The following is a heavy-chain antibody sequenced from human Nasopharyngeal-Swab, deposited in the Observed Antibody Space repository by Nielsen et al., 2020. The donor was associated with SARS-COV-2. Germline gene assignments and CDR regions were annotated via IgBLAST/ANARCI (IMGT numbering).Heavy chain of an antibody. V-gene: IGHV3-48*03. Sequence: GESLKISCAASGFTFSSYEMNWVRQAPGKGLEWVSYIGSSGSTIYYADSVKGRFTISRDNAKNSLYLQMNSLRAEDTAVYYCARENYDYVWGTSGGMDVWGQGTTVTVSS. J-gene: IGHJ6*02. CDR3: ARENYDYVWGTSGGMDV. CDR2: IGSSGSTI. D-gene: IGHD3-16*01. CDR1: GFTFSSYE.